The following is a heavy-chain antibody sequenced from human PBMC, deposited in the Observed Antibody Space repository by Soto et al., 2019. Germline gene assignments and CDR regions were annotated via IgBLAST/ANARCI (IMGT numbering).Heavy chain of an antibody. CDR3: ARDEYSSSSEYFQH. CDR2: IYSGGST. Sequence: GGSLRLSCAASGFTVSSNYMSWVRQAPGKGLEWVSVIYSGGSTYYTDSVKGRFTISRDNSKNTLYLQMNSLRAEDTAVYYCARDEYSSSSEYFQHWGQGTLVTVSS. CDR1: GFTVSSNY. V-gene: IGHV3-53*01. D-gene: IGHD6-6*01. J-gene: IGHJ1*01.